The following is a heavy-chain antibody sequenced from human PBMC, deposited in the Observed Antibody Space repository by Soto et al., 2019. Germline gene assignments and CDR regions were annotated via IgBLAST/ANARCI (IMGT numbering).Heavy chain of an antibody. D-gene: IGHD5-12*01. Sequence: QVQLVESGGGVVQPGRSLRLSCAASGFTFSSYAMHWVRQAPGKGLEWVAVISYDGSNKYYADTVKGRFTISRDNSKNTLYMQMNSLRAEDTAVYYCERHSGYANSFDYWGQGTLVTVSS. J-gene: IGHJ4*02. CDR2: ISYDGSNK. CDR3: ERHSGYANSFDY. V-gene: IGHV3-30-3*01. CDR1: GFTFSSYA.